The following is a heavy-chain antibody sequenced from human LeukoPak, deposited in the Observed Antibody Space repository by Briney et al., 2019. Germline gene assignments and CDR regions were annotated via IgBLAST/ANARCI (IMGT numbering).Heavy chain of an antibody. D-gene: IGHD1-26*01. CDR3: ARDRGIYSGSYLFDY. Sequence: HRGGSLRLSCAASGFTFSSYAMHWVRQAPGKGLEYVSAISSNGGSTYYANSVKGRFSISRDNSKNTLYLQMGSLRAEDMAVYYCARDRGIYSGSYLFDYWGQGTLVTVSS. CDR2: ISSNGGST. V-gene: IGHV3-64*01. CDR1: GFTFSSYA. J-gene: IGHJ4*02.